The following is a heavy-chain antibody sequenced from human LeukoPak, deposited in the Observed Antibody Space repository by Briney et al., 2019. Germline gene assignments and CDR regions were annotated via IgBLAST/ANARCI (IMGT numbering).Heavy chain of an antibody. Sequence: ASVKVSCKASGYTFTGYYMHWVRQAPGQGLEWMGWINPNNGGTNYAQKFQGRVTMTRDTSISTAYMELRRLRSDDTAVYYCAASSGSGAFDIWGQGTMVTVPS. CDR1: GYTFTGYY. J-gene: IGHJ3*02. CDR3: AASSGSGAFDI. D-gene: IGHD6-19*01. CDR2: INPNNGGT. V-gene: IGHV1-2*02.